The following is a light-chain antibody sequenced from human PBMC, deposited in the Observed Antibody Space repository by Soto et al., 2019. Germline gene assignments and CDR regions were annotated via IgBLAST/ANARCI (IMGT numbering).Light chain of an antibody. J-gene: IGKJ2*01. CDR2: DAS. CDR3: QQRSNWPPMYT. Sequence: EIVLTQSPATLSLSPGERATLSCRASQSVSSYLAWYQQKPGQAPRLLIYDASNRATGIPARFSGSGSGTDFTLTISILEPEDFAVYYCQQRSNWPPMYTVGQGTKLEIK. V-gene: IGKV3-11*01. CDR1: QSVSSY.